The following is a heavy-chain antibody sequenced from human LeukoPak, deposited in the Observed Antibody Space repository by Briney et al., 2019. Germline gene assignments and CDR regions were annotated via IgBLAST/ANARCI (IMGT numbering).Heavy chain of an antibody. CDR2: IYPGDSDT. V-gene: IGHV5-51*01. CDR1: GYSFTSYW. CDR3: ARQRVVAAAGSGWFDP. Sequence: GESLKISCKGSGYSFTSYWIGWVRQMPGKGLEWMGIIYPGDSDTRYSPSFQGQVTISADKSISTAYLQWSSLKASDTAMYYCARQRVVAAAGSGWFDPWGQGTLVTVSS. D-gene: IGHD6-13*01. J-gene: IGHJ5*02.